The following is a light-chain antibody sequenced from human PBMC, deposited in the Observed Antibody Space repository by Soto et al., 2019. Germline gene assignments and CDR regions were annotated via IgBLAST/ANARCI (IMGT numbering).Light chain of an antibody. Sequence: EIALTQSPATLSLSPGERATLSCRASQTVSSYLAWYQQKAGQAPRPLIYDASNRAPGIPARFSGSGSGTDFTLTISSLEPEDFAVYYCQQRSSWPLTFGGGTKVDIK. J-gene: IGKJ4*01. CDR1: QTVSSY. CDR3: QQRSSWPLT. CDR2: DAS. V-gene: IGKV3-11*01.